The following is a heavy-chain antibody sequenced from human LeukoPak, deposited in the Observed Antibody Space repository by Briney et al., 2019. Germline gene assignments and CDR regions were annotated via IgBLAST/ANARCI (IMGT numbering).Heavy chain of an antibody. CDR3: ARSGAARPGGPNYYYYYYMDV. CDR1: GFIFSSYA. J-gene: IGHJ6*03. Sequence: GGSLRLSCAASGFIFSSYAMHWVRQAPGKGLEWVAVISYDGSNKYYADSVKGRFTISRDNSKNTLYLQMNSLRAEDTAVYYCARSGAARPGGPNYYYYYYMDVWGKGTTVTVSS. V-gene: IGHV3-30*04. CDR2: ISYDGSNK. D-gene: IGHD6-6*01.